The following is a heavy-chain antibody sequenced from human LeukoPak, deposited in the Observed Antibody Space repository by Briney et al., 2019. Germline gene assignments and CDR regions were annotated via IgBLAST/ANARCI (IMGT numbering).Heavy chain of an antibody. Sequence: GGSLRLSCTASGFSLNSYAMSWVRQVPGKGLEWVSASSSSDDGKWYAESVRGRFTISRDTSKNTVYLQMNSLRVEDAGVYYCAKAPVTSCRGAYCYPFDSWGQGTLVTVSS. J-gene: IGHJ4*02. D-gene: IGHD2-21*01. V-gene: IGHV3-23*01. CDR2: SSSSDDGK. CDR1: GFSLNSYA. CDR3: AKAPVTSCRGAYCYPFDS.